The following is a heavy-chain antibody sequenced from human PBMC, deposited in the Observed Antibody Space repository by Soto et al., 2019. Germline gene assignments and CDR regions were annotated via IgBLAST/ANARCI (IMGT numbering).Heavy chain of an antibody. Sequence: PGGSLRLSCAASGFTFSSYWMSWVRQAPGKGLEWVANIKQDGSEKYYVDSVKGRFTISRDNAKNSLYLQMNSLRAEDTAVYYCARVRPARPGGGYYYYYGMDVWGQGTTVTVS. CDR2: IKQDGSEK. CDR1: GFTFSSYW. V-gene: IGHV3-7*03. D-gene: IGHD6-6*01. CDR3: ARVRPARPGGGYYYYYGMDV. J-gene: IGHJ6*02.